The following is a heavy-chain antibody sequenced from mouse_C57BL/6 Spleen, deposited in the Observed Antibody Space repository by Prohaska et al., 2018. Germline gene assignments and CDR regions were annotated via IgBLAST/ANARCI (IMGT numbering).Heavy chain of an antibody. Sequence: QVQLQQPGAELVKPGASVKVSCKASGYTFTSYWMHWVKQRPGQGLEWIGRIHPSDSDTNYNQKFKGKAALTVDKSSSTAYMELRSLTSEDSAVYYCASPLYYKGFAYWGQGTLVTVSA. CDR1: GYTFTSYW. CDR2: IHPSDSDT. CDR3: ASPLYYKGFAY. J-gene: IGHJ3*01. D-gene: IGHD2-1*01. V-gene: IGHV1-74*01.